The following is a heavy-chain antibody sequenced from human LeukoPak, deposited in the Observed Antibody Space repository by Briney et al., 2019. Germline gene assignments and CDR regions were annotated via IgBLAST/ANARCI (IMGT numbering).Heavy chain of an antibody. V-gene: IGHV3-20*04. Sequence: GGSLRLSCAASGFTFDDYAMGWVRQARGKGLEWVSGINWNGGSTGYAESVKGRFTISRDNTKNTLYLQMNSLRAEDTALYYCARGLTYYYDSSGSPQGWAFDIWGQGTMVTVSS. D-gene: IGHD3-22*01. J-gene: IGHJ3*02. CDR2: INWNGGST. CDR1: GFTFDDYA. CDR3: ARGLTYYYDSSGSPQGWAFDI.